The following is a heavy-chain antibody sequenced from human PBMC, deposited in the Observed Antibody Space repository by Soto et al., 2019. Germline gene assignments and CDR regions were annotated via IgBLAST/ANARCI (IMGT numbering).Heavy chain of an antibody. V-gene: IGHV3-7*01. D-gene: IGHD3-16*02. CDR3: ARGYDYIWGSYRYPDY. CDR2: IKQDGSEK. Sequence: TGGSLRLSCAASGFTFSSYWMSWVRQAPGKGLEWVANIKQDGSEKYYVDSVKGRFTISRDNAKNSLYLQMNSLRAEDTAVYYCARGYDYIWGSYRYPDYWGQGTLVTVSS. J-gene: IGHJ4*02. CDR1: GFTFSSYW.